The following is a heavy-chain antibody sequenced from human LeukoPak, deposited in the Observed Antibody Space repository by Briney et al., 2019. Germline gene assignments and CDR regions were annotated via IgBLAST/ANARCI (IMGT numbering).Heavy chain of an antibody. Sequence: HWASVKVYCKVSGYTLTELSMHWVRQAPGKGLEWMGGFDPEDGETIYAQKFQGRVTMTEDTSTDTAYMELSSLRSEDTAVYYCAGFWSGYYVNWGQGTLVTVSS. J-gene: IGHJ4*02. CDR3: AGFWSGYYVN. CDR1: GYTLTELS. CDR2: FDPEDGET. D-gene: IGHD3-3*01. V-gene: IGHV1-24*01.